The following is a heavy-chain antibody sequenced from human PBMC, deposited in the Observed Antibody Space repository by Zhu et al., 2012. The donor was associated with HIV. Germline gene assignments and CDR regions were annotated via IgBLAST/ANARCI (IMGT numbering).Heavy chain of an antibody. CDR1: GYSISSGYY. CDR3: ARQSLSXYGL. CDR2: IHHSGRT. V-gene: IGHV4-38-2*01. Sequence: QVQLQESGPGLVKPSETLSLTCAVSGYSISSGYYWGWIRQPPGKGLEWIGSIHHSGRTDYNPSLMSRVTMSVDTSKNQFSLSLRSVTAADTAVYYCARQSLSXYGLWGQGTLVTVSS. D-gene: IGHD4-17*01. J-gene: IGHJ4*02.